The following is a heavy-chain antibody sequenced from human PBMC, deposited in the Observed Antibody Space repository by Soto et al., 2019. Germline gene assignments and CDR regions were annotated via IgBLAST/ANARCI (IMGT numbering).Heavy chain of an antibody. CDR1: GFIFSSYA. CDR3: AKDRAKYYDFWSGYYKAGETDRPPYNWFDP. J-gene: IGHJ5*02. CDR2: ISGSGGST. Sequence: GGSLRLSCAASGFIFSSYAMSWVRQAPGKGLEWVSAISGSGGSTYYADSVKGRFTISRDNSKNTLYLQMNSLRAEDTAVYYCAKDRAKYYDFWSGYYKAGETDRPPYNWFDPWGQGTLVTVSS. D-gene: IGHD3-3*01. V-gene: IGHV3-23*01.